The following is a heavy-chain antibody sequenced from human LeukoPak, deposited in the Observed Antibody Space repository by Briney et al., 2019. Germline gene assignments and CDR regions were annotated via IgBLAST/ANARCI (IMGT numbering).Heavy chain of an antibody. Sequence: NPSETPSPTCTVSGGSISSYYWSWSRQPPGKGLEWIGYIHYSGSTNYNPSLKSRVTISVDTSKNQFSLKLNSVTTADTAVYYCAKDAAFNPFDYWG. CDR3: AKDAAFNPFDY. CDR1: GGSISSYY. J-gene: IGHJ4*01. V-gene: IGHV4-59*01. D-gene: IGHD2-15*01. CDR2: IHYSGST.